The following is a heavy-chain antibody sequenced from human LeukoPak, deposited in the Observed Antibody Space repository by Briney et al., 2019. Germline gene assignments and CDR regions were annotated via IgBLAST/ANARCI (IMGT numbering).Heavy chain of an antibody. V-gene: IGHV4-39*01. D-gene: IGHD4-17*01. CDR1: GGSISGSNYY. J-gene: IGHJ4*02. CDR2: GFYSGGA. CDR3: ARLRGAMTPVTSDFDY. Sequence: SETLSLTCTVSGGSISGSNYYWAWVRQPPGKELESVGSGFYSGGAYSNPSLKSRVTISVDTSRNQFSLNLSSVTAADTAVYYCARLRGAMTPVTSDFDYWGQGTLVTVSS.